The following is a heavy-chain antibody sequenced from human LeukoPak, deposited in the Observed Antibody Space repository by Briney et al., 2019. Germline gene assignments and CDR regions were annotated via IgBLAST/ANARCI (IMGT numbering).Heavy chain of an antibody. V-gene: IGHV1-69*05. J-gene: IGHJ6*04. CDR2: IIPIFGTA. CDR3: ARGVVPAAIWRDPPTLDV. Sequence: ASVKVSCKASGGTFSSSAISWVRQAPGQGLEWMGGIIPIFGTANYAQKFQGRVTITTDESTSTAYMELSSLRSEDTAVYYCARGVVPAAIWRDPPTLDVWGKGITVTVSS. CDR1: GGTFSSSA. D-gene: IGHD2-2*02.